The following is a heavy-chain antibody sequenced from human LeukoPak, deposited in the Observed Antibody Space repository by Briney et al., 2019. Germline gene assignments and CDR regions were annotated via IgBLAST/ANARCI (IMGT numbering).Heavy chain of an antibody. V-gene: IGHV3-7*01. CDR3: ARRFYGDYEYYFDY. CDR2: IKPDGTEK. CDR1: GFTFSKSW. D-gene: IGHD4-17*01. Sequence: GGSLRLSCAASGFTFSKSWMSWARQAPGKGLECVANIKPDGTEKYYVDSVKGRFTISRDNAKNSLYLQMNSLRAEDTAVYYCARRFYGDYEYYFDYWGQGTLVTVSS. J-gene: IGHJ4*02.